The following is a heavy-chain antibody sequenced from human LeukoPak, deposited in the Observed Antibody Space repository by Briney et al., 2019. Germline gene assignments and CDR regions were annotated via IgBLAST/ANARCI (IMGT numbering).Heavy chain of an antibody. D-gene: IGHD6-13*01. CDR2: MNPNCGNT. Sequence: WASVTVSCKASGYTFISYDMNWVRQATGQGREWMGLMNPNCGNTGYAQKFQGRVTMTRNTSISTAYMELSSLRSEDTAVYYCARGLVSSSWYGNGAYYYGMDVRGQGTTVTVSS. J-gene: IGHJ6*02. CDR3: ARGLVSSSWYGNGAYYYGMDV. V-gene: IGHV1-8*01. CDR1: GYTFISYD.